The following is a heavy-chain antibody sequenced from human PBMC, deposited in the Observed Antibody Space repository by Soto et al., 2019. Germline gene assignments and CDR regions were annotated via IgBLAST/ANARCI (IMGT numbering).Heavy chain of an antibody. CDR1: GFTFSSYV. CDR3: ARTPNWYYFDS. D-gene: IGHD1-1*01. J-gene: IGHJ4*02. V-gene: IGHV3-30-3*01. Sequence: QVQLVESGGGVVQPGRSLRLSCAASGFTFSSYVMHWVRQAPGKGLEWVAVISYDGSKTYYADSVKGRFTISRDNSKNTLYLQMNSLRAEDTAVYYCARTPNWYYFDSWGQGTLVTVSS. CDR2: ISYDGSKT.